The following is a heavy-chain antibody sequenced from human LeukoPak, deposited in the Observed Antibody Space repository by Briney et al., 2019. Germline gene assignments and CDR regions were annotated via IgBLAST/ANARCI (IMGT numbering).Heavy chain of an antibody. J-gene: IGHJ4*02. V-gene: IGHV5-51*01. CDR1: GYSFTSYW. CDR3: ARSSLGSGWYLDGDY. D-gene: IGHD6-19*01. CDR2: IYPGDSDT. Sequence: GESLKISCKGSGYSFTSYWIGWVRQMPGKGLEWMGIIYPGDSDTRYSPSFQGQVTISADKSISTAYLQWSSLKASDTAMYYCARSSLGSGWYLDGDYWGQGTLVTVSS.